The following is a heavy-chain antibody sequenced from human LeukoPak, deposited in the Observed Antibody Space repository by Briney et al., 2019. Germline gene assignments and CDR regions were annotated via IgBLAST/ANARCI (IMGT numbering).Heavy chain of an antibody. D-gene: IGHD6-13*01. Sequence: SETLSLTCTVSGDSISSYYWSWIRQPPGKGPEWIGYIYYSGSTNYNPSLKSRVTISLDTSQNQFSLKLSSVTAADTAVYYCARVGSTAWPFDYWGQGTLVTVSS. V-gene: IGHV4-59*08. CDR2: IYYSGST. CDR1: GDSISSYY. CDR3: ARVGSTAWPFDY. J-gene: IGHJ4*02.